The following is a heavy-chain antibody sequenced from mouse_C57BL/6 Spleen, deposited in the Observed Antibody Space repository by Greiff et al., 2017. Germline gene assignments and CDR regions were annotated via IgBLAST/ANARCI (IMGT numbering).Heavy chain of an antibody. J-gene: IGHJ3*01. Sequence: VQLQQSGPVLVKPGASVTMSCTASGYTFTDYYMNWVKQSHGTSLEWIGVLNPYNGGTSYNQKFKGKATLTVDKSSSTAYMELNILITDVSAVDSCARGGGSSGSFAYWGQGTLVTVSA. CDR3: ARGGGSSGSFAY. D-gene: IGHD1-1*01. CDR2: LNPYNGGT. V-gene: IGHV1-19*01. CDR1: GYTFTDYY.